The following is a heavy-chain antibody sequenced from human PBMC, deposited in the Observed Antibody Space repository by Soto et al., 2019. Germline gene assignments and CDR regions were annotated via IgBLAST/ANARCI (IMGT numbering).Heavy chain of an antibody. J-gene: IGHJ6*02. D-gene: IGHD2-21*02. CDR3: ARDHLILPAHDFFYGSDV. CDR2: IPQDGVDG. CDR1: GFTFSVYS. Sequence: GGSLRLSCEVSGFTFSVYSMSWVRQSPGKGLEWVAKIPQDGVDGHYADSVKGRFTISRDNGKNSLYLQLNNLRAEDTAVYYCARDHLILPAHDFFYGSDVWGRGATVTVSS. V-gene: IGHV3-7*03.